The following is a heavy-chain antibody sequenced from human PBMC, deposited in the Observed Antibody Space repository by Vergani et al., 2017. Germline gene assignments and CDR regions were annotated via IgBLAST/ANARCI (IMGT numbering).Heavy chain of an antibody. CDR1: GGSISSGGYY. V-gene: IGHV4-31*03. CDR2: IYYSGST. J-gene: IGHJ3*02. Sequence: QVQLQESGPGLVKPSQTLSLTCTVSGGSISSGGYYWSWIRQHPGKGLEWIGYIYYSGSTYYNPSLKSRVTISVDTSKNQFSLKLSSVPAADTAVYYCARGGEEWTTDAFDIWGQGTMVTVSS. D-gene: IGHD3-16*01. CDR3: ARGGEEWTTDAFDI.